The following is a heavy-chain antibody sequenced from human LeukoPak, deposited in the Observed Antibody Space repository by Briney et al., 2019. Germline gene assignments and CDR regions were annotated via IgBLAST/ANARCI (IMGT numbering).Heavy chain of an antibody. D-gene: IGHD6-19*01. Sequence: ASVKVSCKASGYTFTVYYMHWVRQAPGQGLEWMGWINPNSGGTNYAQKFQGRVTMTRDTSISTAYMELSRLRPDDTAVYYCAREEQWLVRNWFDPWGQGTLVTVSS. CDR2: INPNSGGT. CDR3: AREEQWLVRNWFDP. V-gene: IGHV1-2*02. CDR1: GYTFTVYY. J-gene: IGHJ5*02.